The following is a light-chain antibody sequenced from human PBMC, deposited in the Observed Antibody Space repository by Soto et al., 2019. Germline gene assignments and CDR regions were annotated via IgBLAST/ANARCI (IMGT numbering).Light chain of an antibody. Sequence: QSVLTQPASVSGSPGQSITISCTGTSSDVGGYNFVSWYQHHPAKAPKLMIYDVSNRPSGVSNRFSGSKSGNTASLTISGLQAEDEAHYYCSSFTSSDTLVVFGGGTK. J-gene: IGLJ2*01. CDR3: SSFTSSDTLVV. V-gene: IGLV2-14*03. CDR1: SSDVGGYNF. CDR2: DVS.